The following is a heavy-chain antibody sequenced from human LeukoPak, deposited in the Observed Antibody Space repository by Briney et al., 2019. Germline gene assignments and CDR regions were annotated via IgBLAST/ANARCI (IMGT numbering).Heavy chain of an antibody. V-gene: IGHV4-34*01. CDR1: GGPFSGYY. D-gene: IGHD6-13*01. CDR3: ARESSSWTRPRYNWFDP. Sequence: PSETLSLTCAVYGGPFSGYYWSWIRQPPGKGLEWIGEINHSGSTNYNPSLKSRVTISVDTSKNQFSLKLSSVTAADTAVYYCARESSSWTRPRYNWFDPWGQGTLVTVSS. CDR2: INHSGST. J-gene: IGHJ5*02.